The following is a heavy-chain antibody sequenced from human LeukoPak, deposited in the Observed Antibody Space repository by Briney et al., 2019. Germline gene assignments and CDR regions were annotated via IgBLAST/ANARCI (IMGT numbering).Heavy chain of an antibody. D-gene: IGHD4-17*01. J-gene: IGHJ4*02. CDR3: ATYRRLTVTTKDSGVHY. Sequence: GGSMRLSCAASGFTFSDYGMTWVRQAPGKGLEWVAVISDSGRSTYYADSLKGRFTISRDNSENTLYLQMNSLRAEDSAVYYCATYRRLTVTTKDSGVHYWGQGTLVTVSS. CDR2: ISDSGRST. CDR1: GFTFSDYG. V-gene: IGHV3-23*01.